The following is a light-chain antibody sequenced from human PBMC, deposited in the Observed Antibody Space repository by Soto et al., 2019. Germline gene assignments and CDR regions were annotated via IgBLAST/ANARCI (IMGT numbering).Light chain of an antibody. J-gene: IGLJ2*01. V-gene: IGLV2-8*01. CDR2: EVS. CDR1: SSDVGGYNY. CDR3: SSYAGSNRV. Sequence: QSALTQPPSASGSPGQSVTISCTGTSSDVGGYNYVSWYQQHPGKAPKLMIYEVSKRPSGVPDRFSGSKSGNTASLTDSGLQAEDEADYYCSSYAGSNRVFGGGTKVTVL.